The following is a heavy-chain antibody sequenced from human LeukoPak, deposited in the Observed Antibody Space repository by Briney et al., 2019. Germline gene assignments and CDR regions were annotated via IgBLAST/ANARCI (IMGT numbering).Heavy chain of an antibody. CDR1: GFTFSSYG. J-gene: IGHJ4*02. CDR3: ARAGYSSSWYVY. D-gene: IGHD6-13*01. Sequence: PGGSLRLSCAASGFTFSSYGMHWVRQAPGKGLEWVAFIRYDGSNKYYADSVKGRFTISRDNSKNTLYLQMNGLRDEDTAVYYCARAGYSSSWYVYWGQGTLVTVSS. CDR2: IRYDGSNK. V-gene: IGHV3-30*02.